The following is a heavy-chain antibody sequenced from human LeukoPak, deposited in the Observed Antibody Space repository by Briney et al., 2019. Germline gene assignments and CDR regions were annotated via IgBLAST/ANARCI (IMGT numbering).Heavy chain of an antibody. V-gene: IGHV3-48*01. J-gene: IGHJ4*02. Sequence: GGSLRLSCAASGFTLSNYHMNWVRQAPGKGLGWISYISARSSAIYYADSVKGRFTISRDNARDSLYLQMSSLRAEDTAVYYCARDRPNWGIDYWGQGTLVTVS. CDR1: GFTLSNYH. D-gene: IGHD7-27*01. CDR2: ISARSSAI. CDR3: ARDRPNWGIDY.